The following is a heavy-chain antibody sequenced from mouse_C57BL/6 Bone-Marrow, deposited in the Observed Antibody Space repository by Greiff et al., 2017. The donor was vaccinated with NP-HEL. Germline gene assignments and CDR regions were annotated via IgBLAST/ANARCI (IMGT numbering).Heavy chain of an antibody. CDR3: ARPFLTTVVATDYAMEY. D-gene: IGHD1-1*01. CDR1: GYTFTSYW. Sequence: QVQLQQPGAELVKPGASVKLSCKASGYTFTSYWMHWVKQRPGQGLEWIGMIHPNSGSTNYNEKFKSKATLTVDKSSSTAYMQLSSLTSEDSAVYYCARPFLTTVVATDYAMEYWGQGTSVTVSS. V-gene: IGHV1-64*01. J-gene: IGHJ4*01. CDR2: IHPNSGST.